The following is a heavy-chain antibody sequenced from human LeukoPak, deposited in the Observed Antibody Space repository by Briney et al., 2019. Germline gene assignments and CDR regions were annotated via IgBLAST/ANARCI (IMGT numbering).Heavy chain of an antibody. V-gene: IGHV3-23*01. D-gene: IGHD2-2*01. CDR1: GFSFSSYA. CDR3: AKDRGGYASSYYFDY. J-gene: IGHJ4*02. Sequence: GGSPRLSCAASGFSFSSYAMTWVRQAPGKGLEWVSAISGSGGSTYYADSVKGRFTISRDNSKNTLYLQMNSLRAEDTAVYYCAKDRGGYASSYYFDYWGQGALVTVSS. CDR2: ISGSGGST.